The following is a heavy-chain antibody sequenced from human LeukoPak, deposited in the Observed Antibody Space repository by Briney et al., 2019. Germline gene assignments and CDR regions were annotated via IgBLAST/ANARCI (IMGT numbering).Heavy chain of an antibody. CDR3: HVYYYDSSGHASHWYFDL. CDR2: IQFDRNYK. J-gene: IGHJ2*01. CDR1: RFTLCNYG. D-gene: IGHD3-22*01. V-gene: IGHV3-30*02. Sequence: PGGSLRLSCTASRFTLCNYGAHWVRQAPREGLDCGAFIQFDRNYKYYVDSVKGRFTIPRDNSKNTLYLQMNRMRVEDTAVYYCHVYYYDSSGHASHWYFDLWGRGTLVTVSS.